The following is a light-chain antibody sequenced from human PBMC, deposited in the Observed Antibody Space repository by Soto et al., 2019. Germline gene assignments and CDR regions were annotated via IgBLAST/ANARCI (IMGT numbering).Light chain of an antibody. Sequence: DIQMTQSPSSLSASVGDRVTITCRASESIANYLYWYQQKPGKAPNLLIYAASTLQTGVPSRFSGSGSGTDFTLTISSLQTEDFATYFCQQSYISPYTFGQGTKLDI. CDR1: ESIANY. V-gene: IGKV1-39*01. CDR3: QQSYISPYT. CDR2: AAS. J-gene: IGKJ2*01.